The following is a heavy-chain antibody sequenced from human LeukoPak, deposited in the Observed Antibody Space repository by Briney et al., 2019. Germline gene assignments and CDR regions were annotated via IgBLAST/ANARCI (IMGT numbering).Heavy chain of an antibody. J-gene: IGHJ3*01. CDR3: AKDVRSTERGGGAFDL. V-gene: IGHV3-48*01. Sequence: GGSLRLSCAASGFTFSSYSMNWVRQAPGKGLEWVSYITSSSTNIYYADSVKGRFTISRDNAKNSLYLQMNSLRAEDTAVYYCAKDVRSTERGGGAFDLWGQGTMVTVSS. D-gene: IGHD3-10*02. CDR2: ITSSSTNI. CDR1: GFTFSSYS.